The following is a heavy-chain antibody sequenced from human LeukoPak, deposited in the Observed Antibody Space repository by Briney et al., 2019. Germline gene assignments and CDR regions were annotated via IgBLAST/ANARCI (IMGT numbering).Heavy chain of an antibody. CDR2: IYYSGST. CDR3: ASFITMVRGVIITYFDY. D-gene: IGHD3-10*01. CDR1: GGSLSSGDYY. Sequence: SETLSLTCTVSGGSLSSGDYYWSWIRQPPGKGLEWIGYIYYSGSTYYNPSLKSRVTISVDTSKNQFSLKLSSVTAADTAVYYCASFITMVRGVIITYFDYWGQGTLVTVSS. V-gene: IGHV4-30-4*01. J-gene: IGHJ4*02.